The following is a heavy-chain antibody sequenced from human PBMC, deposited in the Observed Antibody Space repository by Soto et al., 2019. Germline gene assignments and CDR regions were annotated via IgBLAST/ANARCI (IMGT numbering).Heavy chain of an antibody. CDR1: GYTFTIYG. V-gene: IGHV1-18*01. J-gene: IGHJ5*02. Sequence: APVKLSFKSSGYTFTIYGISWVRQAPGQGLEWMGWISAYNGNTNYAQKLQGRVTITRDTSASTAYMELSSLRSEDTAVYYCARDQGRLLWFGELLSRGFDPWGQGTLVTVSS. CDR2: ISAYNGNT. CDR3: ARDQGRLLWFGELLSRGFDP. D-gene: IGHD3-10*01.